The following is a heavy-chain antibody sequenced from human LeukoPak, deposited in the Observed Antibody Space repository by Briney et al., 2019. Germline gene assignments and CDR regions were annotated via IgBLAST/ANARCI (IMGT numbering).Heavy chain of an antibody. V-gene: IGHV3-74*01. CDR3: ASLDTAKQPLANH. CDR1: GFTFSNYW. Sequence: GGSLRLSCAASGFTFSNYWMHWVRQAPGEALMWVSRIKSDGSSTTYADSVKGRFTISKNSAKNSLYLQMNTLRVEDTAMYYCASLDTAKQPLANHWGQGTLVTVSS. CDR2: IKSDGSST. J-gene: IGHJ5*02. D-gene: IGHD5-18*01.